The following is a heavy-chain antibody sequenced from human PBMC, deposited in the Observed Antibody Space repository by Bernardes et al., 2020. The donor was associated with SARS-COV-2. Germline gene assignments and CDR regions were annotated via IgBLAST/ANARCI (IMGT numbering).Heavy chain of an antibody. CDR2: IYPSGNT. V-gene: IGHV4-30-2*01. Sequence: SETLSLTCAVSGGSISSGGYSWSWIRQPPGKGLEWIGYIYPSGNTYYNPSLKSRVTISVDTSKKQFSLKLSSVTAADTAVYYCARGSGQVWRALIDLWGQGTLVTVSS. D-gene: IGHD3-10*01. CDR1: GGSISSGGYS. J-gene: IGHJ4*02. CDR3: ARGSGQVWRALIDL.